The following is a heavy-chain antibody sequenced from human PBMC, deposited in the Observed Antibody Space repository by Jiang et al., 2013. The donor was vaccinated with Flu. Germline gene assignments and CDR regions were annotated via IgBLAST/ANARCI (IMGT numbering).Heavy chain of an antibody. Sequence: KPSETLSLTCTVSGGSISSYYWSWIRQPPGKGLEWIGYIYYSGSTNYNPSLKSRVTISVDTSKNQFSLKLSSVTAADTAVYYCARVEYSGYDWGGFDYWGQGTLVTVSS. CDR3: ARVEYSGYDWGGFDY. J-gene: IGHJ4*02. D-gene: IGHD5-12*01. V-gene: IGHV4-59*01. CDR1: GGSISSYY. CDR2: IYYSGST.